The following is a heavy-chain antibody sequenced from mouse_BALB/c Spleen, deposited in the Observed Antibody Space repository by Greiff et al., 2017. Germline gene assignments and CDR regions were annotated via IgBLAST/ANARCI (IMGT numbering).Heavy chain of an antibody. D-gene: IGHD2-1*01. Sequence: VQLVESGPGLVAPSQSLSITCTVSGFSLTSYGVHWVRQPPGKGLEWLGVIWAGGSTNYNSALMSRLSISKDNSKSQVFLKMNSLQTDDTAMYYCARGHYGNYEFAYWGQGTLVTVSA. CDR2: IWAGGST. CDR1: GFSLTSYG. CDR3: ARGHYGNYEFAY. V-gene: IGHV2-9*02. J-gene: IGHJ3*01.